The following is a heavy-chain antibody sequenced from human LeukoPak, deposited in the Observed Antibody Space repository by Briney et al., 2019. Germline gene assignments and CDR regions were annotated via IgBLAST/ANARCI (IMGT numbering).Heavy chain of an antibody. CDR1: GGSISSGSYY. Sequence: SQTLSLTCTVSGGSISSGSYYWSWIRQPAGKGLEWIGRIYTSGSTNYNPSLKSRVTISVDTSKNQFSLKLSSVTAAGTAVYYCARELEYSSSSPIDYWGQGTLVTVSS. J-gene: IGHJ4*02. CDR2: IYTSGST. V-gene: IGHV4-61*02. D-gene: IGHD6-6*01. CDR3: ARELEYSSSSPIDY.